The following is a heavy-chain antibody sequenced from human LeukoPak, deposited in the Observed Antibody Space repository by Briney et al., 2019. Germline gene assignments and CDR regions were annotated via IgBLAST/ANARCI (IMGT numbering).Heavy chain of an antibody. J-gene: IGHJ1*01. CDR1: GGSISNYF. D-gene: IGHD2-21*01. CDR3: ARGRSLLGSEEGLPLGY. CDR2: ISYLGSS. Sequence: SETLSLICNVSGGSISNYFWSWIRQPPGGGLEWIGHISYLGSSNYNPSLKGRVTFSVDTSKNQISLRMISVTAADTAAYYCARGRSLLGSEEGLPLGYWGQGSLVTVSS. V-gene: IGHV4-59*01.